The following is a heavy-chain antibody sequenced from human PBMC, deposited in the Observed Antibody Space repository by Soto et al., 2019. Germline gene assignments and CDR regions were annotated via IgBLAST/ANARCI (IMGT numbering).Heavy chain of an antibody. Sequence: QVQLQESGPGLVKPSGTLSLTCAVSGGSISSSNWWSWVRQPPGKGLEWIGEIYHSGSTNYNPSLKSRVTISVDKSKNQFSLKLSSVTAADTAVYYCASDGGDPISGSYRNAFDIWGQGTMVTVSS. D-gene: IGHD1-26*01. CDR3: ASDGGDPISGSYRNAFDI. J-gene: IGHJ3*02. CDR2: IYHSGST. V-gene: IGHV4-4*02. CDR1: GGSISSSNW.